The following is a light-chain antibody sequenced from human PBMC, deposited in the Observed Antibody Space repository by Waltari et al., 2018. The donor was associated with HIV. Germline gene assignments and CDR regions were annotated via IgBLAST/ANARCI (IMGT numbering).Light chain of an antibody. CDR1: TSDVGAYNF. Sequence: QSALTQPPSASGSPGQSVTISCTGTTSDVGAYNFVSWYQQYPGNAPKLMIYDVRKRPLVVPDRLSGSKSGNTASLTVSALQAEDEADYYCTSYAGTKIILFGGGTMLTVL. CDR2: DVR. CDR3: TSYAGTKIIL. J-gene: IGLJ2*01. V-gene: IGLV2-8*01.